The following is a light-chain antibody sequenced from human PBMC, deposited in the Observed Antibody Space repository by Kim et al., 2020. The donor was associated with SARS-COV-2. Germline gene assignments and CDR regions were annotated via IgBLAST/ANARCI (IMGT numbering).Light chain of an antibody. Sequence: SYELTQPPSVTVSPGQTASITCSGDKLGDKYACWYQQKPGQSPVLVIYQDTKRPSGIPERFSGSNSGNTATLTISGTEATDEADYYCKAWDCSSYVFGTG. J-gene: IGLJ1*01. CDR1: KLGDKY. CDR3: KAWDCSSYV. V-gene: IGLV3-1*01. CDR2: QDT.